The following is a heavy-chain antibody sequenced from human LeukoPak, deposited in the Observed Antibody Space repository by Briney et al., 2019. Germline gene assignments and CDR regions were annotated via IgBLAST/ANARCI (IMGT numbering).Heavy chain of an antibody. V-gene: IGHV3-33*01. CDR3: PSASRDGYNYFDF. J-gene: IGHJ4*02. CDR2: IWYDGSNK. CDR1: GFTFSSYG. Sequence: PGRTLRLSCAASGFTFSSYGMRWVRQAPGKGLEWVAVIWYDGSNKYYADSVKRRFTISIDNSKKALYLQMNSLRAGGTAGYYFPSASRDGYNYFDFGGQGNLVTVSS. D-gene: IGHD5-24*01.